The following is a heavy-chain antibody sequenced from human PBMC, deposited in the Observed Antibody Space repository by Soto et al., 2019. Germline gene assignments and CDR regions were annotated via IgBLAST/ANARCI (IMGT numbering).Heavy chain of an antibody. CDR2: ISGSGGST. D-gene: IGHD6-13*01. V-gene: IGHV3-23*01. Sequence: GGSLRLSCAASGFTFSSYAMSWVRQAPGKRLEWVSAISGSGGSTYYADSVKGRFTISRDNAKNTLYLQMNSLRAEDTAVYYCAKDQGSSWYEIDYWGQGTLVTVSS. CDR3: AKDQGSSWYEIDY. J-gene: IGHJ4*02. CDR1: GFTFSSYA.